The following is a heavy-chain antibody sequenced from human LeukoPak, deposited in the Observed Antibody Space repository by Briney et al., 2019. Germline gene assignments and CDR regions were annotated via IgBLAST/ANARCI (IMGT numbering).Heavy chain of an antibody. V-gene: IGHV3-30*04. CDR3: ARAPGYGAAYYFDY. CDR2: ISYDGSNE. Sequence: TGGSLRLSCAASGFTIRSYVMHWVRQAPGKRLEWEAIISYDGSNEYYADSVKGRFTISRDNSKNTLYLQMNSLRAEDTAVYYCARAPGYGAAYYFDYWGQGTLVTVSS. CDR1: GFTIRSYV. J-gene: IGHJ4*02. D-gene: IGHD1-1*01.